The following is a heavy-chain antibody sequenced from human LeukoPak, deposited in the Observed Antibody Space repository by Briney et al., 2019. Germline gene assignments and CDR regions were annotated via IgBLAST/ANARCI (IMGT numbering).Heavy chain of an antibody. CDR2: ISSNGGST. V-gene: IGHV3-64*01. J-gene: IGHJ4*02. CDR1: GFTFSSYA. Sequence: GGSLRLSCAASGFTFSSYAMHWVRQAPGKGLEYVSAISSNGGSTYYANSVKGRFTISRDNSKNTLYLQMGSLRAEDMAVYYCARVRAPDYYDSSGYADYWGQGTLVIVSS. CDR3: ARVRAPDYYDSSGYADY. D-gene: IGHD3-22*01.